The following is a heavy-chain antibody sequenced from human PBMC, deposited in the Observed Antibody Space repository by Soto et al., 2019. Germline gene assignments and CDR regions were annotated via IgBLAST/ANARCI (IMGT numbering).Heavy chain of an antibody. CDR2: TPGSGGSS. V-gene: IGHV3-23*01. CDR1: GFTFKSYA. J-gene: IGHJ4*02. CDR3: ARGGSTGWFYFGF. Sequence: GGSLRLSCAASGFTFKSYAMNWVRQAPGKGLEWVASTPGSGGSSYYAASVKGRFTISRDNSKNTLYLDLNSLKAEDTAMYYCARGGSTGWFYFGFWGQGTQVTVSS. D-gene: IGHD6-19*01.